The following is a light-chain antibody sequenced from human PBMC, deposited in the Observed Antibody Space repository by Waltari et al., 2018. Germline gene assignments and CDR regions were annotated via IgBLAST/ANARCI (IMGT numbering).Light chain of an antibody. CDR1: KLGDRS. J-gene: IGLJ3*02. CDR3: QAWDSRSWV. V-gene: IGLV3-1*01. CDR2: QDN. Sequence: SFELTPPPSVSVSPGQTASITCSGDKLGDRSPSWYQQRSGRSPVLILYQDNKRPSGIPGRFSGSNSGDTATLTISGTQASDEADYYCQAWDSRSWVFGTGTTLTVL.